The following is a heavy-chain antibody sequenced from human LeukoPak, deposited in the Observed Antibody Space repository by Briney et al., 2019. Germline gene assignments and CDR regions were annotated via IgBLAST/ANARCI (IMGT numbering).Heavy chain of an antibody. CDR2: IYYSGST. J-gene: IGHJ4*02. V-gene: IGHV4-39*01. CDR3: ARHENYDFWSGPSPTYY. D-gene: IGHD3-3*01. Sequence: SETLSLTCTVSGGSISSSSYYWGWIRQPPGKGLEWIGSIYYSGSTYYNPSLKSRVTISVDTSKNQFSLKLSSVTAADTAVYYCARHENYDFWSGPSPTYYWGQGTLVTVSS. CDR1: GGSISSSSYY.